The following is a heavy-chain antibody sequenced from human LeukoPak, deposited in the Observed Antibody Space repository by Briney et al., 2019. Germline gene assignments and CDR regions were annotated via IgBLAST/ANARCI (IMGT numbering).Heavy chain of an antibody. V-gene: IGHV1-8*01. J-gene: IGHJ3*02. D-gene: IGHD3-16*02. CDR3: ASGLLWDYVWGSYRPPHDAFDI. CDR1: GYTFTSYD. Sequence: GASVKVSCKASGYTFTSYDINWVRQATGQGLEWMGWMNPNSGNTGYAQKFQGRVTMTRNTSISTAYMELSSLGSEDTAVYYCASGLLWDYVWGSYRPPHDAFDIWGQGTMVTVSS. CDR2: MNPNSGNT.